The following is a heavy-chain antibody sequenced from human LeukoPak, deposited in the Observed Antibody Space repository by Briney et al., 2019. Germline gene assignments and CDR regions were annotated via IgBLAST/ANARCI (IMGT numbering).Heavy chain of an antibody. CDR3: ARDLLLELRNRQLPFDY. CDR1: GYTFTSYG. Sequence: ASVKVSCKASGYTFTSYGISWVRQAPGQGLEWMGWISAYNGDTNYAQKLQGRATMTTDTSTSTAYMELRSLRSDDTAVYYCARDLLLELRNRQLPFDYWGQGTLVTVSS. CDR2: ISAYNGDT. J-gene: IGHJ4*02. D-gene: IGHD2-2*01. V-gene: IGHV1-18*04.